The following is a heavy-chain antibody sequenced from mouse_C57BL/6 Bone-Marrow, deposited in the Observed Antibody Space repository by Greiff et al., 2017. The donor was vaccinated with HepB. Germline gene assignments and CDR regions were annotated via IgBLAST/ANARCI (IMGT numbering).Heavy chain of an antibody. CDR1: GYTFTSYW. CDR3: ASGELGRDY. V-gene: IGHV1-50*01. D-gene: IGHD4-1*01. Sequence: QVQLQQPGAELVKPGASVKLSCKASGYTFTSYWMQWVKQRPGQGLEWIGEIDPSDSYTNYNQKFKGKATLTVDTSSSTAYMQLSSLTSEDSAVYYCASGELGRDYWGQGTTLTVSS. CDR2: IDPSDSYT. J-gene: IGHJ2*01.